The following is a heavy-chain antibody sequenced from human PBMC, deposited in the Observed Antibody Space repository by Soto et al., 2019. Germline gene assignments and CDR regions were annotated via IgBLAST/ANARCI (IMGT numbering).Heavy chain of an antibody. V-gene: IGHV4-30-2*01. J-gene: IGHJ4*02. CDR1: GGSISSGGYS. Sequence: QLQLQESGSGLVKPSQTLSLTCAVSGGSISSGGYSWSWIRQPPRKGLEWIGYIYHSGSTYYNPSLKSRVTISVDTSKNQFSLKLSSVTAADKAVYYCAAGGGLPRYYWGQGTLVTVSS. CDR2: IYHSGST. CDR3: AAGGGLPRYY. D-gene: IGHD5-12*01.